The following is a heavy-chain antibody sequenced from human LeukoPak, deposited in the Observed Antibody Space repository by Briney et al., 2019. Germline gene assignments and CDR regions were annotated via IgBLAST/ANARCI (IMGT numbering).Heavy chain of an antibody. CDR1: GYSFTSYW. Sequence: PGESLKISCEGSGYSFTSYWIAWVRQMPGKGLEWMGIIYPGDSDTRYGPSFQGQVTISVDKSISTAYQHWSSLRASDTAMYYCARREYTKNGIDYWGQGTLVTVSS. CDR2: IYPGDSDT. D-gene: IGHD5-18*01. V-gene: IGHV5-51*01. CDR3: ARREYTKNGIDY. J-gene: IGHJ4*02.